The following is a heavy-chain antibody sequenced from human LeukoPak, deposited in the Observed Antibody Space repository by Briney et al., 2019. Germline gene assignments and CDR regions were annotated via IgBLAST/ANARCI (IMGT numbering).Heavy chain of an antibody. V-gene: IGHV4-59*01. CDR2: IYYSGST. Sequence: SETLSLTCTVSGGSISSYYWSWIRKPPGKGLEWIGYIYYSGSTNYNPSLKSRVTISVDTSKNQFSLKLSSVTAADTAVYYCARGLLQYYFDYWGQGTLVTVSS. J-gene: IGHJ4*02. CDR1: GGSISSYY. CDR3: ARGLLQYYFDY. D-gene: IGHD2-15*01.